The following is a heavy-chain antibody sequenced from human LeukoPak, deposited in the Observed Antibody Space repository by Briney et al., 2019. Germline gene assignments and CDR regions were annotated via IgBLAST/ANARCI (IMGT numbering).Heavy chain of an antibody. J-gene: IGHJ4*02. CDR3: ARTRAYYYDSSGYPDY. CDR1: GFTFSSYA. CDR2: ISGGGGST. D-gene: IGHD3-22*01. Sequence: GRSLRLSCTASGFTFSSYAMSWVRQAPGKGLEWVSGISGGGGSTYYADSVKGRFTIYRDNSKNTLYLQMNSLRAEDTAVYYCARTRAYYYDSSGYPDYWGQGTLVTVSS. V-gene: IGHV3-23*01.